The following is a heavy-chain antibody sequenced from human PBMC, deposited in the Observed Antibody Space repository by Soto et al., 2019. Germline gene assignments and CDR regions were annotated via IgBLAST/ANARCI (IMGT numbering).Heavy chain of an antibody. Sequence: GGSLRLSCAASGFTFSSYAMHWVRQAPCKGLEWVAVISYDGGNKYYADSVKGRFTISRDNSKNTLYLQMNSLRAEDTAVYYCARDSGLYGQWDYFDYWGQGTLVTVSS. D-gene: IGHD3-10*01. J-gene: IGHJ4*02. CDR3: ARDSGLYGQWDYFDY. V-gene: IGHV3-30-3*01. CDR2: ISYDGGNK. CDR1: GFTFSSYA.